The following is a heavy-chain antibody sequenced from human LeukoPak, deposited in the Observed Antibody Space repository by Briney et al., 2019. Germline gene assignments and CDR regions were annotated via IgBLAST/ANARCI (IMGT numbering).Heavy chain of an antibody. D-gene: IGHD6-19*01. Sequence: SQTLSLTCAISGDSVSSNSAAWNWIRQSPSRGLEWLGRTYYRSKWYNDYAVSVKSRITINPDTSKNQFSLQLNSVTPEDTAVYYCAREPGIAVAGTLLGAFDIWGQGTMVTVSS. V-gene: IGHV6-1*01. CDR1: GDSVSSNSAA. CDR3: AREPGIAVAGTLLGAFDI. J-gene: IGHJ3*02. CDR2: TYYRSKWYN.